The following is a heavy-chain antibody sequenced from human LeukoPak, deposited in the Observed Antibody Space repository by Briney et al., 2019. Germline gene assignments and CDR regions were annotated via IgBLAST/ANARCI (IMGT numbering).Heavy chain of an antibody. CDR3: ARGFPPGSGSRGSHAFDV. CDR2: INYGGST. J-gene: IGHJ3*01. V-gene: IGHV4-34*01. Sequence: KPSETLSLTCAVSEMSFSAYYWNWIRQSPGKGLGWIGEINYGGSTKYTPSLEGRGTILIDTSKNQFSLKLTSVTAADTAVYYCARGFPPGSGSRGSHAFDVWGQGTMVTVSS. CDR1: EMSFSAYY. D-gene: IGHD6-19*01.